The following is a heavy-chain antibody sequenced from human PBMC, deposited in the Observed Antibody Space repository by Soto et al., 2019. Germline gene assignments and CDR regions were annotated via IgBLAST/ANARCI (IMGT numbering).Heavy chain of an antibody. CDR2: MYYSGNS. CDR1: GGSMRGSSHY. D-gene: IGHD6-13*01. Sequence: SXTLSLTCNVSGGSMRGSSHYWCWIRQPPGKGPEWIASMYYSGNSFYNPSLKSRVTISVDTSKNQFSLKLSSVTAADTAVYYCARRYSSRFDYWGQGTLVTVSS. V-gene: IGHV4-39*07. CDR3: ARRYSSRFDY. J-gene: IGHJ4*02.